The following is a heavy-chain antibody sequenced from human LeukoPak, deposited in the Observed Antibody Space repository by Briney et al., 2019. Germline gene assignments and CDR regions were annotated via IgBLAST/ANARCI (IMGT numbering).Heavy chain of an antibody. Sequence: GGSLRLSCAASGFTFSKYWMHWVRQAPGRGPVWVSRINSDGSTTTYADSVKGRFTISRDNAKNTLYLQMNSLRAEDTAVYYCARDVGDATPAAPFDYWGQGTLVTVSS. J-gene: IGHJ4*02. CDR3: ARDVGDATPAAPFDY. CDR1: GFTFSKYW. D-gene: IGHD4-17*01. CDR2: INSDGSTT. V-gene: IGHV3-74*01.